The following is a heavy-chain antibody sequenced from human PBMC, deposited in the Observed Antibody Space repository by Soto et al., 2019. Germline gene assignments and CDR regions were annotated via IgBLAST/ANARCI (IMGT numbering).Heavy chain of an antibody. D-gene: IGHD6-13*01. Sequence: SETLSLTCAVSVGSISSSNWWSWVRQPPGKGLEWIGEIYHSGSTNYNPSLKSRVTISVDKSKDQFSLKLSSVTAADTAVYYCAALTIAAAATGSYYYYGMDVWGQGTTVTVSS. CDR2: IYHSGST. J-gene: IGHJ6*02. V-gene: IGHV4-4*02. CDR1: VGSISSSNW. CDR3: AALTIAAAATGSYYYYGMDV.